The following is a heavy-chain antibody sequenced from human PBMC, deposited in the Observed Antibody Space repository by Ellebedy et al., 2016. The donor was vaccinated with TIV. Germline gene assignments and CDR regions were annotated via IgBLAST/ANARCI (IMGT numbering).Heavy chain of an antibody. J-gene: IGHJ4*02. CDR1: GFSFRPHY. Sequence: PGGSLRLSCAASGFSFRPHYVTWVRQAPGKALEWVSIFYDGDSTYYADSVRGRFTISRDNSNSTVYLQMNTLRVEDTAVYFGARAQWLEQGFAYWGLGTLVPVSS. CDR3: ARAQWLEQGFAY. D-gene: IGHD6-19*01. CDR2: FYDGDST. V-gene: IGHV3-53*01.